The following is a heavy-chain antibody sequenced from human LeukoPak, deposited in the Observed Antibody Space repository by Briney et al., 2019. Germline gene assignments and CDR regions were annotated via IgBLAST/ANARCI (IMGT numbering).Heavy chain of an antibody. CDR1: GGSFSGYY. CDR3: ARNLIVVVPAAMVGGGFDP. D-gene: IGHD2-2*01. J-gene: IGHJ5*02. V-gene: IGHV4-34*01. CDR2: INHSGST. Sequence: SETLSLTCAVYGGSFSGYYWSWIRQPPGKGLEWIGEINHSGSTNYNPSLKSRVTISVDTSKNQFSLKLSSVTAADTAVYYCARNLIVVVPAAMVGGGFDPWGQGTLVIVSS.